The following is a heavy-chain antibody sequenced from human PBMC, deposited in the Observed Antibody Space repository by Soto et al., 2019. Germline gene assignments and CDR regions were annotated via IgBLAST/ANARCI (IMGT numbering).Heavy chain of an antibody. V-gene: IGHV4-30-4*01. J-gene: IGHJ4*02. CDR2: IYYSGST. CDR1: GGSISSGDYY. D-gene: IGHD5-18*01. Sequence: SETLSLTCTVSGGSISSGDYYWSWIRQPPGKGLEWIGYIYYSGSTYYNPSLKSRVTISVDTSKNQFSLKLSSVTAADTAVYYCAREYSYGYRSDYWGQGTLVTVSS. CDR3: AREYSYGYRSDY.